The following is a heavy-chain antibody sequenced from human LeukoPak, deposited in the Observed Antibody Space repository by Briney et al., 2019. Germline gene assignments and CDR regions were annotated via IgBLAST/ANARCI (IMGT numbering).Heavy chain of an antibody. J-gene: IGHJ4*02. D-gene: IGHD2-2*01. CDR2: ISGSGGST. CDR1: GFTFSSYA. CDR3: ARDLFGSTSTREGY. V-gene: IGHV3-23*01. Sequence: PGRSLRLSCAASGFTFSSYAMSWVRQAPGKGLEWVSAISGSGGSTYYADSVKGRFTISRDSSKNTIYLQMNSLRAEDTAAYYCARDLFGSTSTREGYWGQGTLVTVSS.